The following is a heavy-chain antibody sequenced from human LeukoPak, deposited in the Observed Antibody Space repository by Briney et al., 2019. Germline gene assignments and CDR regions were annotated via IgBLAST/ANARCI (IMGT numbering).Heavy chain of an antibody. J-gene: IGHJ4*02. V-gene: IGHV4-61*01. Sequence: SSETLSLTCTVSGGSVSCGNYYCSWIRQSPGKGLEWIGYIHYSGSTVYNPSLKSRVTMSIDTSKNQFSLNLSSATAADTAVYYCTRTGSTGGYWGQGTLVTVSS. CDR3: TRTGSTGGY. CDR1: GGSVSCGNYY. D-gene: IGHD1-7*01. CDR2: IHYSGST.